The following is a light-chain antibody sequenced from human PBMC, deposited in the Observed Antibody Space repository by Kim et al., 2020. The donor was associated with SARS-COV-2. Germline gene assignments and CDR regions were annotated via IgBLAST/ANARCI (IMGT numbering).Light chain of an antibody. J-gene: IGLJ2*01. CDR3: QSYDSSLSVV. Sequence: GQRVTISCTGSSSNNGAGYDVHWYQQLPGTAPKLLIYGNSNRPSGVPDRFSGSKSGTSASLAITGLQAEDEADYYCQSYDSSLSVVFGGGTQLTVL. V-gene: IGLV1-40*01. CDR2: GNS. CDR1: SSNNGAGYD.